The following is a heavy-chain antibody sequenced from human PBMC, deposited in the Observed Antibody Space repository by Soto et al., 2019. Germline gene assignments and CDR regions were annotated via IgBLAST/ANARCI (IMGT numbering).Heavy chain of an antibody. D-gene: IGHD1-20*01. CDR2: ISGSGGTT. CDR3: ARITSPGYFDS. V-gene: IGHV3-23*01. J-gene: IGHJ4*02. CDR1: GFAFSNYA. Sequence: GGSLRLSCAASGFAFSNYAMTWVRQAPGKGLEWVSTISGSGGTTYYTDSVKGRFTISRDNSKDTLYLQMNTLRVEDSAVYYCARITSPGYFDSWGQGTLVTVSS.